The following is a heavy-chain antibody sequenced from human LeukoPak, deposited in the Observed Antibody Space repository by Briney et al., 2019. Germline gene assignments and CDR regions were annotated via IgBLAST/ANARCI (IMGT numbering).Heavy chain of an antibody. CDR3: ARVIAAADYYFDY. D-gene: IGHD6-13*01. CDR2: ISGSSRYI. Sequence: AGSLRLSCAASGFTFSSYSMNWVRQAPGKGLEWVSSISGSSRYIYYADSMKGRFTISRDNAKNSLYLQMNSLRAEDTAVYYCARVIAAADYYFDYWGQGTLVTVSS. J-gene: IGHJ4*02. V-gene: IGHV3-21*01. CDR1: GFTFSSYS.